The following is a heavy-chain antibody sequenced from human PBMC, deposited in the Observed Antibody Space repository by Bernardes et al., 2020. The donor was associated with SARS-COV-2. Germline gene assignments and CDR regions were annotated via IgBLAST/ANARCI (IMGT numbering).Heavy chain of an antibody. V-gene: IGHV5-51*01. Sequence: GEYLKSSCQGSGYSFTNYWIAWVRQMPGKGLEWMGVIYPRDSDTTYSPSFQGQVTISADKSISTAYLQWSSLRASDTAIYYCARRAGGTIVDSWGQGTLVTVSS. J-gene: IGHJ4*02. D-gene: IGHD1-7*01. CDR3: ARRAGGTIVDS. CDR1: GYSFTNYW. CDR2: IYPRDSDT.